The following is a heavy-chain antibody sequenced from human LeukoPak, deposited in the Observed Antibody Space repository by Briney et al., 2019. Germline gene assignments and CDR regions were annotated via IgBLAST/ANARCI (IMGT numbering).Heavy chain of an antibody. CDR3: ARLTQPWLHIGGSYFDY. J-gene: IGHJ4*02. CDR1: GGSISSSSYY. V-gene: IGHV4-39*07. D-gene: IGHD5-24*01. CDR2: IYYSGST. Sequence: SETLSLTCTVSGGSISSSSYYWGWIRQPPGKGLEWIGSIYYSGSTYYNPSLNSRLTISVDTSRNQFSLKLRSVTAADTAVYYCARLTQPWLHIGGSYFDYWGQGILVTVSS.